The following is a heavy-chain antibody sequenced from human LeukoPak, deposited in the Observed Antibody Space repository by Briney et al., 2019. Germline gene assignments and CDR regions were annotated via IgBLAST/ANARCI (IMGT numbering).Heavy chain of an antibody. CDR1: GFTVSSNY. Sequence: GGSLRLSCAASGFTVSSNYMSWVRQAPGKGLEWVSIIYSGGSTFYADSVKGRFTISRDNAKNSLYLQMNSLRAEDTAVYYCARRAGAYSHPYDYWGQGTLVTVSS. CDR2: IYSGGST. D-gene: IGHD4/OR15-4a*01. CDR3: ARRAGAYSHPYDY. V-gene: IGHV3-53*01. J-gene: IGHJ4*02.